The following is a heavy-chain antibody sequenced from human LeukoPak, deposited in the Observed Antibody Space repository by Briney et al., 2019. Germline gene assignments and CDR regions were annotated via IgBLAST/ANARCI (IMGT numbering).Heavy chain of an antibody. Sequence: AASVKVSYKASGYTFTSYGISWVRQAPGQGLEWMGWISAYNGNTNYAQKLQGRVTMTTDTSTSTTYMELRSLRSDDTAVYYCAREVGSSSWYYSYNWFDPWGQGTLVTVSS. CDR3: AREVGSSSWYYSYNWFDP. D-gene: IGHD6-13*01. CDR1: GYTFTSYG. CDR2: ISAYNGNT. J-gene: IGHJ5*02. V-gene: IGHV1-18*01.